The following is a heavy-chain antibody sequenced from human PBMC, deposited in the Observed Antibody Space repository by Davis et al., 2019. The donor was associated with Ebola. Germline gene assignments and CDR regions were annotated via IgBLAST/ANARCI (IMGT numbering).Heavy chain of an antibody. J-gene: IGHJ6*02. Sequence: GGSLRLSCRASGFKFEDYAMHWVRQLPGKGLEWVSGISSNSGTTNYADSVKGRFTISRDNSRNSLFLDMNSLRVEDTAWYYCAKDLGGYCHGGRCYDGIDVWGQGTTVTVPS. CDR2: ISSNSGTT. D-gene: IGHD2-15*01. CDR3: AKDLGGYCHGGRCYDGIDV. V-gene: IGHV3-9*01. CDR1: GFKFEDYA.